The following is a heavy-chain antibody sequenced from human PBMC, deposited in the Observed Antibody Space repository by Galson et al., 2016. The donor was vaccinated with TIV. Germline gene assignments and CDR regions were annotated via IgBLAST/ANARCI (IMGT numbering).Heavy chain of an antibody. CDR1: GFTFSNYG. Sequence: SLRLSCATSGFTFSNYGMYWVRQAPGKGLEWVALIWYDGNAKFYADSVKGRFTISRDTSRDTLYLQMNSLSAKDTALYYCARDGSWSGDPIYGATRPDCWGRGTLVTVSS. D-gene: IGHD3-10*01. CDR3: ARDGSWSGDPIYGATRPDC. CDR2: IWYDGNAK. J-gene: IGHJ4*02. V-gene: IGHV3-33*07.